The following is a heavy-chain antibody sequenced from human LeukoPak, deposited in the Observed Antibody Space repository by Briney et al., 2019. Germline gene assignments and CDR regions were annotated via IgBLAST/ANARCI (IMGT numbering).Heavy chain of an antibody. CDR3: ARGGIAARFDP. Sequence: GGSLRLSCAASGFTFSNHAMSWARQAPGRGLEWVSAISGSSGLTYYADSVKGRFTISRDNSKNTLFLQMNSLRAEDTAVYYCARGGIAARFDPWGQGTLVTVSS. J-gene: IGHJ5*02. V-gene: IGHV3-23*01. D-gene: IGHD6-13*01. CDR2: ISGSSGLT. CDR1: GFTFSNHA.